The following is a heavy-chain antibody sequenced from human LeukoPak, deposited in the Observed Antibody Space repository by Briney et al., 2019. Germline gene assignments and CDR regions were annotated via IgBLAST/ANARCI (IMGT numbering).Heavy chain of an antibody. V-gene: IGHV1-24*01. CDR1: GYTLTELS. J-gene: IGHJ4*02. D-gene: IGHD2-15*01. CDR2: FHPEDGET. Sequence: ASVTVSCKVSGYTLTELSMHWVRQAPGKGLEWMGGFHPEDGETIYAQKFQGRVTMTEDTSTDTAYMELSSLRSEDTAVYYCATDSHCSGGSCYFHWGQGTLVTVSS. CDR3: ATDSHCSGGSCYFH.